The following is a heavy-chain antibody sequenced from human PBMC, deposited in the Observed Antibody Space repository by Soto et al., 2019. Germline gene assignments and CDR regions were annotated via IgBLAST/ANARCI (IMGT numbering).Heavy chain of an antibody. J-gene: IGHJ4*02. CDR1: GGSISSGGYY. D-gene: IGHD2-15*01. CDR3: ARGMVVAAIYFDY. Sequence: SETLSLTCTVSGGSISSGGYYWSWIRQHPGKGLEWIGYIYYSGSTYYNPSLKSRVTISVDTSKNQFSLKLSSVTAADTAVYYCARGMVVAAIYFDYWGQGTLVTVSS. V-gene: IGHV4-31*03. CDR2: IYYSGST.